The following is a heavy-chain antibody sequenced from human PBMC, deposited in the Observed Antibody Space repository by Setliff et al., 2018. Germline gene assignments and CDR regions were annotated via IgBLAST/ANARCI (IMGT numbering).Heavy chain of an antibody. CDR3: ARGRRGNYDFWSGYSNWFDP. CDR1: GYTLTELS. D-gene: IGHD3-3*01. J-gene: IGHJ5*02. CDR2: MNPNSGNT. V-gene: IGHV1-8*01. Sequence: ASVKVSCKVSGYTLTELSMHWVRQAPGKGLEWMGWMNPNSGNTGYAQKFQGRVIITRNTSISTAYMELSSLRSEDTAVYYCARGRRGNYDFWSGYSNWFDPWGQGTLVTVSS.